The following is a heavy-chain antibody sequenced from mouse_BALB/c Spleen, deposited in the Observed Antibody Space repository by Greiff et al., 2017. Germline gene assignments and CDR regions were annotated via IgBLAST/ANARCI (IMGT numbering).Heavy chain of an antibody. Sequence: QVQLQQSGPGLVAPSQSLSITCTVSGFSLTSYGVHWVRQPPGKGLEWLGVIWAGGSTNYNSALMSRLSISKDNSKSQVFLKMNSLQTDDTAMYYCARVYGSSWYFDVWGAGTTVTVSS. J-gene: IGHJ1*01. V-gene: IGHV2-9*02. CDR2: IWAGGST. D-gene: IGHD1-1*01. CDR1: GFSLTSYG. CDR3: ARVYGSSWYFDV.